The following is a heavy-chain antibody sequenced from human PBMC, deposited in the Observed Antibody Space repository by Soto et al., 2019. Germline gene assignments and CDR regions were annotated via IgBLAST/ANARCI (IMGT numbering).Heavy chain of an antibody. CDR1: GGSISSGDYY. CDR2: IYYSGST. V-gene: IGHV4-30-4*01. D-gene: IGHD4-17*01. Sequence: TLSLTCTVSGGSISSGDYYWSWIRQPPGKGLEWIGYIYYSGSTYYNPSLKSRVTISVDTSKNQFSLKLSSVTAADTAVYYCARAPTTMTTFTVWFDPWGQGTLVTVS. CDR3: ARAPTTMTTFTVWFDP. J-gene: IGHJ5*02.